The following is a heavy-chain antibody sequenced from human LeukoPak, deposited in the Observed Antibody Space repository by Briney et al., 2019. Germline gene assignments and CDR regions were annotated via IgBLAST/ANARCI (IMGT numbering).Heavy chain of an antibody. CDR3: ARKVAVAMDLDY. D-gene: IGHD6-13*01. J-gene: IGHJ4*02. CDR1: GFTFKSYG. Sequence: GGSLRLSCAASGFTFKSYGMTWVRQVTGKGLEWVSSVTGSGGSTKYADSVNGRFTISRDNSKNTLSLHMTGLRAEDTAVYYCARKVAVAMDLDYWGQGTLVTVSS. CDR2: VTGSGGST. V-gene: IGHV3-23*01.